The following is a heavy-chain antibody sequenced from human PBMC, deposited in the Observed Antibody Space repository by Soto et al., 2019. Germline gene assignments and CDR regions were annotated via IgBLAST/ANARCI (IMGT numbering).Heavy chain of an antibody. V-gene: IGHV3-30*04. CDR2: ISYDGSEK. CDR1: GFTFSTFS. J-gene: IGHJ4*02. D-gene: IGHD1-26*01. CDR3: ARGPESGDF. Sequence: QVHLVESGGGVVQPGRSLRLSCATSGFTFSTFSMHWVRQAPGKGLEWVAHISYDGSEKDYADSVKGRFTISRDNSDNTLFLQINSLTSEDTGVDYCARGPESGDFWGQGTLVTVPS.